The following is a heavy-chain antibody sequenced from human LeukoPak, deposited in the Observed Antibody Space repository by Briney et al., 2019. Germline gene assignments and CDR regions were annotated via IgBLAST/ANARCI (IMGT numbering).Heavy chain of an antibody. D-gene: IGHD3-3*01. CDR1: GFTVSNKY. CDR3: ATDSLDYDFRSYDAFDI. V-gene: IGHV3-66*01. J-gene: IGHJ3*02. CDR2: IYSGGST. Sequence: GGSLRLSCAASGFTVSNKYMSWVRQAPGKGLEWVSVIYSGGSTYYADSVKGRFTISRDNSKNTLYLQMNSLRAEDTAVYYCATDSLDYDFRSYDAFDIRGQGTMVTVSS.